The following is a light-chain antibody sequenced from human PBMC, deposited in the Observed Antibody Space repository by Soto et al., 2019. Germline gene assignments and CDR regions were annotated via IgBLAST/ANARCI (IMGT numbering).Light chain of an antibody. Sequence: EIVMTQSPATLSVSPGERATLSCRASQSVSSKLAWYQQKPGQAPRLLIYGASTRATGIPARFSGSGSGTEFTLTISSLQSEDFAVYYCQQRSNWLMYTFGQGSKLEIK. J-gene: IGKJ2*01. CDR1: QSVSSK. CDR3: QQRSNWLMYT. CDR2: GAS. V-gene: IGKV3-15*01.